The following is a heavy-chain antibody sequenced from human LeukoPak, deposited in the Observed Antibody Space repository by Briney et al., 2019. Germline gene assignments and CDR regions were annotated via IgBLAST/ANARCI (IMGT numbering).Heavy chain of an antibody. V-gene: IGHV4-34*01. J-gene: IGHJ2*01. D-gene: IGHD6-19*01. CDR3: ARQQWLPNWYFDL. Sequence: PSETLSLTCAVYGGSFSGYYWSWIRQPPGKGREWIGEINHSGSTNYNPSPKSRVTISVDTSKNQFSLKLSSVTAADTAVYYCARQQWLPNWYFDLWGRGTLVTVSS. CDR2: INHSGST. CDR1: GGSFSGYY.